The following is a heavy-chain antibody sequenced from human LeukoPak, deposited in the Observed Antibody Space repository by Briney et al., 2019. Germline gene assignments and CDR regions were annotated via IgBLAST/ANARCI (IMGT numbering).Heavy chain of an antibody. Sequence: SQTLSLTCAISGDSVSTISAAWNWIRQSPSRGLEWLGRTYYRSKWYNDYAVSVKGRITINPDTSKNHLSLQLNSVTPEGTAVYYCARESRSSFDPWGQGTLVTVSS. J-gene: IGHJ5*02. CDR3: ARESRSSFDP. V-gene: IGHV6-1*01. CDR2: TYYRSKWYN. CDR1: GDSVSTISAA.